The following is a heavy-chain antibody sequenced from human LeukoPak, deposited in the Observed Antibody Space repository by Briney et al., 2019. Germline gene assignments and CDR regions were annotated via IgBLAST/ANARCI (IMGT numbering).Heavy chain of an antibody. D-gene: IGHD3-22*01. CDR1: GFTFISYG. CDR3: AKGDDDYYDSSGYPGY. J-gene: IGHJ4*02. CDR2: IWYDGSNK. V-gene: IGHV3-33*06. Sequence: GGSLRLSCAASGFTFISYGMHWVRQAPGKGLEWVAVIWYDGSNKYYADSVKGRFTISRDNSKNTLYLQMNSLRAEDTAVYYCAKGDDDYYDSSGYPGYWGQGTLVTVSS.